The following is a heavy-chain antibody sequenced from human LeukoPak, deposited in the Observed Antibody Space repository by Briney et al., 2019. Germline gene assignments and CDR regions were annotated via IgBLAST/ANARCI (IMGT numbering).Heavy chain of an antibody. CDR3: ARGSGGVYVGEFDY. J-gene: IGHJ4*02. V-gene: IGHV3-7*05. Sequence: GGSLRLSCAASGFTFSSYWMTWVRQAPGKGPELVANIKQDGSQKYYVDSVKGRFTISRDNAKNSMYLQMSSLRGEDTAVYYCARGSGGVYVGEFDYWGQGILVTVSS. D-gene: IGHD2-8*01. CDR2: IKQDGSQK. CDR1: GFTFSSYW.